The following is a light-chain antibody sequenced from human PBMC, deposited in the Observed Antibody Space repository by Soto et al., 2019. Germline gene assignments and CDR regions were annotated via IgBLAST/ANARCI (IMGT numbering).Light chain of an antibody. CDR2: DAS. Sequence: EIVLTQSPATLSLSPGERATLSCRASQSVSSFLAWYQQKPGQAPRLLIYDASNRVTGIPARFSGSGSGTGFTLAISSLEAEDFAVYYCQQRSTWPQTFGQGTKVEIK. V-gene: IGKV3-11*01. J-gene: IGKJ1*01. CDR1: QSVSSF. CDR3: QQRSTWPQT.